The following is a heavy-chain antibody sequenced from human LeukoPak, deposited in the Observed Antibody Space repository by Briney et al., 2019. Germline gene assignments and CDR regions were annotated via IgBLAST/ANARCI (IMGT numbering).Heavy chain of an antibody. CDR2: INPNSGGT. Sequence: ASVKVSCKASGYTFTVYYMHWVRQAPGQGLEWMGWINPNSGGTNYAQKFQGWVTMTRDTSISTAYMELSRLRSDDTAVYYCARDRLEDYGMDVWGQGTTVTVSS. V-gene: IGHV1-2*04. J-gene: IGHJ6*02. D-gene: IGHD3-16*01. CDR1: GYTFTVYY. CDR3: ARDRLEDYGMDV.